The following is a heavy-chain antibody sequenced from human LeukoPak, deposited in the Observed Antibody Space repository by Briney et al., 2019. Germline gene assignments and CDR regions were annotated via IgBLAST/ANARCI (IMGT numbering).Heavy chain of an antibody. CDR2: IYSGGSK. J-gene: IGHJ4*02. CDR1: GFTVSSNY. V-gene: IGHV3-66*01. CDR3: AREFVGALDLDY. D-gene: IGHD1-26*01. Sequence: EAGGSLRLSCAASGFTVSSNYMSWVRQAPGKGLEWVSVIYSGGSKYYADSVKGRFTISRDNSKNTLYLQMNSLRAEDTAVYYCAREFVGALDLDYWGQGTLVTVSS.